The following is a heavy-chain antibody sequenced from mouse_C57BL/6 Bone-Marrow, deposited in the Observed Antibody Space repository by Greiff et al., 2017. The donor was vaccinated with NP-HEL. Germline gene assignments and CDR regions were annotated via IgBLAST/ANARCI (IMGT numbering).Heavy chain of an antibody. CDR3: ARRGNYPFAY. Sequence: VQLQQPGAELVRPGTSVKLSCKASGYTFTSYWMPWVKQRPGQGLEWIGVIDPSDSYTNYNQKFKGKATLTVDTSSSTAYMQLSSLTSEDSAVYYCARRGNYPFAYWGQGTLVTVSA. CDR1: GYTFTSYW. J-gene: IGHJ3*01. V-gene: IGHV1-59*01. CDR2: IDPSDSYT. D-gene: IGHD2-1*01.